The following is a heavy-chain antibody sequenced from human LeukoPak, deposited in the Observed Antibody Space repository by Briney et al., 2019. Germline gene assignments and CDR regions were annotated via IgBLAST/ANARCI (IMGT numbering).Heavy chain of an antibody. V-gene: IGHV3-30*18. J-gene: IGHJ5*02. D-gene: IGHD3-10*01. Sequence: GGSLRLSCAASGFTFSSYGMHWVRQAPGKGLEWVAVISYDGSNKYYADSVKGRFTISRDNSKNTLYLQMSSLRAEDTAVYYCVKGDYGSGSYYGAAWFDPWGQGTLVTVSS. CDR2: ISYDGSNK. CDR1: GFTFSSYG. CDR3: VKGDYGSGSYYGAAWFDP.